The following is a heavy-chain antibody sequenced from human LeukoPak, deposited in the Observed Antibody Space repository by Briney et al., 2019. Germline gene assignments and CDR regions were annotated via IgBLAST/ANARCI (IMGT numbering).Heavy chain of an antibody. J-gene: IGHJ4*02. V-gene: IGHV3-21*01. CDR2: ISSSSSYI. CDR1: GFTFKNSW. D-gene: IGHD4-23*01. CDR3: ARDRGGNSPFDY. Sequence: GGSLRLSCAASGFTFKNSWMSWVRQAPGKGLEWVSSISSSSSYIYYADSVRGRFTISRDNAKNSLYLQMNSLRAEDTAVYYCARDRGGNSPFDYWGQGTLVTVSS.